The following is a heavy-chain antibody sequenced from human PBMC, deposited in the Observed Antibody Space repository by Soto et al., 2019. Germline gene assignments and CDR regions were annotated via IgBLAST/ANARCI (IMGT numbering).Heavy chain of an antibody. D-gene: IGHD3-3*01. Sequence: QLQLQESGPGLVKPSETLSLTCTVSGGSISSSSYYWGWIRQPPGKGLEWIGSIYYSGSTYYNPSLKSRVTISVDTSKNQFYLKLSSVTAADTAVYYCARRSITIFGVVISYFDYWGQGTLVTVSS. CDR2: IYYSGST. V-gene: IGHV4-39*01. J-gene: IGHJ4*02. CDR3: ARRSITIFGVVISYFDY. CDR1: GGSISSSSYY.